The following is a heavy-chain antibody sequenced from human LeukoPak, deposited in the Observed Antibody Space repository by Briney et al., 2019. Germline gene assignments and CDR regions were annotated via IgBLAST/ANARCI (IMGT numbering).Heavy chain of an antibody. CDR2: INPNSGGT. Sequence: ASVTVSCKTSGYSFTDYYMHWVRQAPGQGLEWMGWINPNSGGTSSAQKFQGRVTMTRDTSITTVYMEVNWLTSDDTAMYYCARADRLHGGPYLIGPWGQGTLVTVSS. CDR3: ARADRLHGGPYLIGP. J-gene: IGHJ5*02. V-gene: IGHV1-2*02. CDR1: GYSFTDYY. D-gene: IGHD3-16*01.